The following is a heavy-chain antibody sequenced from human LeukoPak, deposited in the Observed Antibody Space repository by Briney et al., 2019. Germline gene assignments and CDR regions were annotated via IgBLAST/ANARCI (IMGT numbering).Heavy chain of an antibody. V-gene: IGHV5-51*01. Sequence: GESLKISCKGSGYSFTSYWIGWVRQMPGKGLEWMGIIYPGDSDTRYSPSFQGQVTISADKSISTAYLQWSSLKASDTAMYYCARGLYPYSYDSSGYYFGYWGQGTPVTVSS. CDR3: ARGLYPYSYDSSGYYFGY. D-gene: IGHD3-22*01. CDR2: IYPGDSDT. J-gene: IGHJ4*02. CDR1: GYSFTSYW.